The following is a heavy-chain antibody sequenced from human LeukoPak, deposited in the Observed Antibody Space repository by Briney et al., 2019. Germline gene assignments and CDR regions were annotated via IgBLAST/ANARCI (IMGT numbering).Heavy chain of an antibody. Sequence: ASVKVSCKASGYTFTSYGISWVRQAPGQGLEWMGWISAYNGNTNYAQKLQGRVTMTTDTSTSTAYMELRSLRSDDTAVYYCARDGYCSGGSYYQTGYYYFDYWGQGTLVTVSS. CDR2: ISAYNGNT. CDR1: GYTFTSYG. D-gene: IGHD2-15*01. J-gene: IGHJ4*02. V-gene: IGHV1-18*04. CDR3: ARDGYCSGGSYYQTGYYYFDY.